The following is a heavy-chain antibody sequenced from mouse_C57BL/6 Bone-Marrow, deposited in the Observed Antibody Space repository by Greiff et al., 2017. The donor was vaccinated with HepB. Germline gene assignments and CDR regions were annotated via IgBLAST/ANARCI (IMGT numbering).Heavy chain of an antibody. CDR3: DYEGAFAY. Sequence: EVQLVESEGGLVQPGSSMKLSCTASGFTFSDYYMAWVRQVPEKGLEWVANINYDGSSTYYLDSLKSRFIISRDTAKNIPYLQMSSLKSEDTATYLYDYEGAFAYWGQGTLVTVSA. CDR2: INYDGSST. J-gene: IGHJ3*01. D-gene: IGHD2-4*01. V-gene: IGHV5-16*01. CDR1: GFTFSDYY.